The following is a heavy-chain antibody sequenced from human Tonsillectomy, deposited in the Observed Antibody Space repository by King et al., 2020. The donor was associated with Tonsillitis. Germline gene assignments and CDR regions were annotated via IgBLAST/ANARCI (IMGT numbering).Heavy chain of an antibody. D-gene: IGHD2/OR15-2a*01. Sequence: MHWVRQAPGKGLEWVAFIRYDGSNKYYADSAKGRFTISRDNSKNTLYLQMNSLRAEDTAVYYFAKVLNILNWFFALCGRGTMVSVSS. CDR3: AKVLNILNWFFAL. J-gene: IGHJ2*01. CDR2: IRYDGSNK. V-gene: IGHV3-30*02.